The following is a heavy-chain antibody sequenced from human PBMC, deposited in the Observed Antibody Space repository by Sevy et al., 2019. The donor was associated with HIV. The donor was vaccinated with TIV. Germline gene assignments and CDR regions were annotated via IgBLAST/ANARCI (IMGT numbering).Heavy chain of an antibody. V-gene: IGHV3-23*01. J-gene: IGHJ4*02. Sequence: GGSLRLSCAASGFTFSSYAMSWVRQAPGKGLEWVSAISGSGGSTYYADSVKGRFTISRDNSKNTLYLQMNSLRAEDTAVYYCAKPSGDYCSSTSCPSSSPPDYWGQGTLVTVSS. CDR3: AKPSGDYCSSTSCPSSSPPDY. CDR2: ISGSGGST. CDR1: GFTFSSYA. D-gene: IGHD2-2*01.